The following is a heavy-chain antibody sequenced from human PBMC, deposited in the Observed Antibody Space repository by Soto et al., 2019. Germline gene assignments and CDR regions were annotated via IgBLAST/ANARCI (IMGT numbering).Heavy chain of an antibody. J-gene: IGHJ4*02. D-gene: IGHD3-10*01. Sequence: ASVKVSCKASGYTFTSYYMHWVRQAPGQGLEWMGIINPSGGSTSYAQKFQGRVTMTRDTSTSTVYMELSSLRSEDTAVYYCAPSPHPAGLWFGELQPRYYFDYWGQGTLVTVSS. V-gene: IGHV1-46*01. CDR3: APSPHPAGLWFGELQPRYYFDY. CDR2: INPSGGST. CDR1: GYTFTSYY.